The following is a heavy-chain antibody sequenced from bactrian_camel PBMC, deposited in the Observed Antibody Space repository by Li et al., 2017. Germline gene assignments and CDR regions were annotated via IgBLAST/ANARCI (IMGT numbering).Heavy chain of an antibody. CDR3: ARGRTPRQLCSSALAQDFGY. Sequence: VQLVESGGGSVQAGGSLRLSCVASGYPYRIYSLAWFRQAPGKERESVACIETDGTANYADSVRGRFTISKGSAKDDLFLEMTTLKPEDSATYYCARGRTPRQLCSSALAQDFGYWGQGTQVTVS. D-gene: IGHD1*01. V-gene: IGHV3S67*01. CDR2: IETDGTA. J-gene: IGHJ6*01. CDR1: GYPYRIYS.